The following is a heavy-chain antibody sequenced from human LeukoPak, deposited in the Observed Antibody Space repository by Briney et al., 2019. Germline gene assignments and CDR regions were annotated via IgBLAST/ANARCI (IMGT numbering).Heavy chain of an antibody. CDR1: GFSLTTSGVA. Sequence: SGPTLVNPTQTLTLTCTFSGFSLTTSGVAVGWIRQPPGKALEWLALIYWNDDKRYSPSLKSRLTITKDTSKNHVVLTMTNMDPVDTATYYCAHSPAPNYYYYMDVWGKGTTVTISS. CDR3: AHSPAPNYYYYMDV. J-gene: IGHJ6*03. V-gene: IGHV2-5*01. CDR2: IYWNDDK.